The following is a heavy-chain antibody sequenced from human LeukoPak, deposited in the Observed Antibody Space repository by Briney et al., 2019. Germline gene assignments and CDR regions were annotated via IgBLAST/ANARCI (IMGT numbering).Heavy chain of an antibody. CDR2: ISGSGGST. V-gene: IGHV3-23*01. D-gene: IGHD3-9*01. J-gene: IGHJ3*02. CDR3: ARDWYDNSDAFDI. CDR1: GFTFSSYA. Sequence: AGGSLRLSCAASGFTFSSYAMSWVRQAPGKGLEWVSAISGSGGSTYYADSVKGRFTISRDNAKNSLYLQVNSLRAEDTAVYYCARDWYDNSDAFDIWGQGTMVIVSS.